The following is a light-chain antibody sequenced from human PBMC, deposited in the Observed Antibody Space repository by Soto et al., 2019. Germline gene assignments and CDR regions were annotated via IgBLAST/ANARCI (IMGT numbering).Light chain of an antibody. Sequence: DIVITQSPLSLPVTPGEPASISCRSSQSLLYSDGYTYLDWFLQKPGQSPQLLIYMTSNRASGVPDRFSGSGSGTDFTLKISRVEADDVGVYYCMQALQTPTFGQGTKLEIK. J-gene: IGKJ2*01. CDR2: MTS. CDR1: QSLLYSDGYTY. CDR3: MQALQTPT. V-gene: IGKV2-28*01.